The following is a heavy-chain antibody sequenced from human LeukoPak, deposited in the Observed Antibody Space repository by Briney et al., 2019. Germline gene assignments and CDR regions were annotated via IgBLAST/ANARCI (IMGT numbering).Heavy chain of an antibody. D-gene: IGHD3-10*01. Sequence: GGSLRLSCAASGFTFSSYWMSWVRQAPGKGLEWVANIKQDGSEKYYVDSVKGRFTISRDNAKNSLYLQMNSLRAEDTAVYYCARVGRSGSYYKNLYYFDYWGQGTLVTVSS. CDR2: IKQDGSEK. V-gene: IGHV3-7*01. J-gene: IGHJ4*02. CDR1: GFTFSSYW. CDR3: ARVGRSGSYYKNLYYFDY.